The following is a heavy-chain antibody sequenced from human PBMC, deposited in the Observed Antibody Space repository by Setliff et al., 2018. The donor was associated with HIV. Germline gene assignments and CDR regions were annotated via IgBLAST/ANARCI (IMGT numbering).Heavy chain of an antibody. V-gene: IGHV4-30-4*08. CDR3: ARGGAVSADFDS. D-gene: IGHD3-16*01. CDR2: IYYSGNT. J-gene: IGHJ5*01. CDR1: GGSISSADYY. Sequence: SETLSLTCTVSGGSISSADYYWSWIRQPPGKGLEWIGYIYYSGNTYFNPALKSRITMSVDTSEDQFSLSLNSVTAADTAVYFCARGGAVSADFDSWGQGTLVTVSS.